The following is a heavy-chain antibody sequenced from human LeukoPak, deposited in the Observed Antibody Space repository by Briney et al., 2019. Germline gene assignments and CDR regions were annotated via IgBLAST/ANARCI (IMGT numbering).Heavy chain of an antibody. Sequence: SETLSLTCAVYGGSFSGYYWSWIRQPPGKGLEWIGEINHSGSTNYNPSLKSRVTISVDTSKNQFSLKLSSVTAADTAVYYCARRRRYSCSGGSCYSDVDYWGQGTLVTVSS. D-gene: IGHD2-15*01. V-gene: IGHV4-34*01. J-gene: IGHJ4*02. CDR1: GGSFSGYY. CDR3: ARRRRYSCSGGSCYSDVDY. CDR2: INHSGST.